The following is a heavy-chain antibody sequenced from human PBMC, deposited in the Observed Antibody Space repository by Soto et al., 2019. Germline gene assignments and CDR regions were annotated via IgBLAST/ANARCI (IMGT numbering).Heavy chain of an antibody. CDR2: IIPIFGTA. CDR1: VGTFSSYA. V-gene: IGHV1-69*01. CDR3: ARDVRVSIAARGFYYYYGMDV. J-gene: IGHJ6*02. Sequence: QVQLVQSGAEVKKPGSSVKVSCKASVGTFSSYAISWVRQAPGQGLEWMGGIIPIFGTANYAQKFQGRVTITADESTSTAYMELSSLRSEDTAVYYCARDVRVSIAARGFYYYYGMDVWGQGTTVTVSS. D-gene: IGHD6-6*01.